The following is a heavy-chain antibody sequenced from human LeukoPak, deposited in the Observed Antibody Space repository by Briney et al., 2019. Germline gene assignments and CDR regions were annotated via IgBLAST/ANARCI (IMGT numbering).Heavy chain of an antibody. CDR2: ISYDGSNK. V-gene: IGHV3-30*18. J-gene: IGHJ6*02. Sequence: GGSLRLSCAASGFTFSSYGMHWVRQAPGKGLGWVAVISYDGSNKYYADSVKGRFTISRDNSKNTLYLQMNSLRAEDTAVYYCAKDLVPSSGSYYNYYYYYGMDVWGQGTTVTVSS. CDR1: GFTFSSYG. D-gene: IGHD3-10*01. CDR3: AKDLVPSSGSYYNYYYYYGMDV.